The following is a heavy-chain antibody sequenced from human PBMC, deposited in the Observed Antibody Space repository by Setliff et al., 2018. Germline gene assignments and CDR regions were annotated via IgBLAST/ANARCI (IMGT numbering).Heavy chain of an antibody. V-gene: IGHV1-18*01. CDR3: ARDPLYRENLSRVFDF. J-gene: IGHJ3*01. CDR1: GYTFDTYG. Sequence: ASVKVSCKASGYTFDTYGISWVRQAPGQGLEWVGWISPYNGDKNSAQKFQGRVTLTTDTSTSTAYMELRSLRSDDTAVYYCARDPLYRENLSRVFDFWGQGTMVTVSS. CDR2: ISPYNGDK. D-gene: IGHD3-16*02.